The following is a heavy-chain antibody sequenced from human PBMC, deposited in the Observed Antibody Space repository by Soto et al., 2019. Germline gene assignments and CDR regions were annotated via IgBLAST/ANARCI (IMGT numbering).Heavy chain of an antibody. CDR3: AITSIRWRAFDY. J-gene: IGHJ4*02. D-gene: IGHD4-17*01. CDR1: GSTFSSYS. Sequence: GALRLSCAASGSTFSSYSMNWVRPAPWKGLDWVSSISSSSSYIYYADSVKGRFTMSRDNAKNSLYLQMNSLRAEDTAVYYCAITSIRWRAFDYWGQGTLVTVSS. V-gene: IGHV3-21*01. CDR2: ISSSSSYI.